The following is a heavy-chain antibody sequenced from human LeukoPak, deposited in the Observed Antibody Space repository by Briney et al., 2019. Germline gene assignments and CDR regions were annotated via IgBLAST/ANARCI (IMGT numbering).Heavy chain of an antibody. CDR3: ARHYPGGAYFIDD. V-gene: IGHV5-51*01. J-gene: IGHJ4*02. CDR1: GYSFTSYW. D-gene: IGHD4-17*01. Sequence: KPGEYLKISCKVSGYSFTSYWIGWVRQMPGKGLEWVGIIYPDDSDTRYSPSVQDQVTISADKSISTTYLQWSSLKASDTAMSYCARHYPGGAYFIDDWGQGTLVTVSS. CDR2: IYPDDSDT.